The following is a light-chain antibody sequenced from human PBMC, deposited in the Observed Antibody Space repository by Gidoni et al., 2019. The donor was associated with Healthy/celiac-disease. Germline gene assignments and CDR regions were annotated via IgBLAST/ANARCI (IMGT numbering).Light chain of an antibody. V-gene: IGKV4-1*01. CDR3: QQYYSTPLT. CDR1: LSVLYSSNNKNY. Sequence: DLVMTQSPDSLASSLGERATINCKYSLSVLYSSNNKNYLAWYQQKPGQPPKLLIYWASTRESGVPDRFSGSGSGTDFTLTISSLQAEDVAVYYCQQYYSTPLTFGQGTKVEIK. CDR2: WAS. J-gene: IGKJ1*01.